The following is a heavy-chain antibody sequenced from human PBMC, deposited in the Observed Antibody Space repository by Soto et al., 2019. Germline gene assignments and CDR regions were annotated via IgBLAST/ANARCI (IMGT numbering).Heavy chain of an antibody. V-gene: IGHV3-11*01. CDR3: ARQRIAARLIGFDYYYMDV. CDR2: ISSSGSTI. Sequence: GGSLRLSCAASGFTFSDYYMSWIRQALGKGLEWVSYISSSGSTIYYADSVKGRFTISRDNAKNSLYLQMNSLRAEDTAVYYCARQRIAARLIGFDYYYMDVWGKGTTVTVSS. D-gene: IGHD6-6*01. J-gene: IGHJ6*03. CDR1: GFTFSDYY.